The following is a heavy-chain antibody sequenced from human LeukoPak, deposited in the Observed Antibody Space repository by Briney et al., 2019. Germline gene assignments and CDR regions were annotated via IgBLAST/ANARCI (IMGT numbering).Heavy chain of an antibody. CDR1: GGSISSYY. J-gene: IGHJ1*01. CDR2: IYYSGGT. V-gene: IGHV4-59*01. Sequence: SETLSLTCTVSGGSISSYYWSWIRQPPGKGLEWIGYIYYSGGTNYNPSLKSRVTISVDTSKNQFSLKLSPVTAADTAVYYCARGPDYDFWSGYYTEYFQHWGQGTLVTVSS. D-gene: IGHD3-3*01. CDR3: ARGPDYDFWSGYYTEYFQH.